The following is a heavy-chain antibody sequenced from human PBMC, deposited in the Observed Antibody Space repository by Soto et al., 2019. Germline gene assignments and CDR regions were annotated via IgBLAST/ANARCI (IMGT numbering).Heavy chain of an antibody. D-gene: IGHD4-17*01. CDR2: INPSDAST. J-gene: IGHJ4*02. V-gene: IGHV1-46*01. CDR3: VRDRFGYGDSGD. Sequence: ASVKVSCKTSGYTFTTYYMHWVRQAPGQGLEWMGVINPSDASTYSAQKFQGRVTMTRDTSTSTVYLELSSLRAEDSAMYYCVRDRFGYGDSGDWGQGTLVTVSS. CDR1: GYTFTTYY.